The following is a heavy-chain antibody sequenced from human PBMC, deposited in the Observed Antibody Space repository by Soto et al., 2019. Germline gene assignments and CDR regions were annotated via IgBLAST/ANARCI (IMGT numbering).Heavy chain of an antibody. D-gene: IGHD2-15*01. Sequence: RGALRLSCAASGFTFSSYSMNWVRQAPGKGLEWVSSISSSSSYIYYADSVKGRFTISRDNAKNSLYLQMNSLRAEDTAVYYCARGTVAGEPILDYWGQGTLVTVSS. J-gene: IGHJ4*02. CDR1: GFTFSSYS. V-gene: IGHV3-21*01. CDR2: ISSSSSYI. CDR3: ARGTVAGEPILDY.